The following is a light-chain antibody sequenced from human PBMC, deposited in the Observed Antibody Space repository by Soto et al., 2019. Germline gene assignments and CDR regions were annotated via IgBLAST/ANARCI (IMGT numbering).Light chain of an antibody. J-gene: IGKJ5*01. CDR3: MQGKYWPPIT. CDR2: RAS. V-gene: IGKV2-30*01. CDR1: QSLLYSDGNSY. Sequence: DVVMTQSPLSLPVTLGQPSSISCRSSQSLLYSDGNSYLSWFQQRPCQSPRRLXXRASNRDSGVPDRFSGSGSGTDFTLKISRVEVEDVGVYYCMQGKYWPPITFGQGTRLEIK.